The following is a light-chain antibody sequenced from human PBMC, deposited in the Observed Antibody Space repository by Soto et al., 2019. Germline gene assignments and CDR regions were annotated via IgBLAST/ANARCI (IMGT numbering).Light chain of an antibody. CDR3: QAWDSSTVV. Sequence: YELTQPPSVSVSPGQTASITCSGDKLGAKYACWYQQEPGQSPVLVMYQDTKRPSGIPERFSGSNSGNTATLTISGTQAMDEADYYCQAWDSSTVVFGGGTKVTVL. J-gene: IGLJ2*01. CDR1: KLGAKY. V-gene: IGLV3-1*01. CDR2: QDT.